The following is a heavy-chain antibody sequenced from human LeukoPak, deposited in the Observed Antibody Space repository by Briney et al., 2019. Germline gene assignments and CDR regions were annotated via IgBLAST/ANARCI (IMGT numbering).Heavy chain of an antibody. V-gene: IGHV4-59*12. J-gene: IGHJ4*02. Sequence: PSETLSLTCTVSGGSMSSYYWSWIRQPPGKGLEWIGYIYYSGSTNYNPSLKSRVTISVDTSKNQFSLKLSSVTAADTAVYYCARGFYRLNGWLGNTIAAAGNVPFDYWGQGTLVTVSS. CDR3: ARGFYRLNGWLGNTIAAAGNVPFDY. D-gene: IGHD6-13*01. CDR1: GGSMSSYY. CDR2: IYYSGST.